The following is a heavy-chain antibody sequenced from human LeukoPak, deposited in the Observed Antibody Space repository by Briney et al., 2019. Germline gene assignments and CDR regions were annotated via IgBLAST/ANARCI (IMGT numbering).Heavy chain of an antibody. J-gene: IGHJ4*02. CDR2: ISCNSTYI. V-gene: IGHV3-21*01. D-gene: IGHD3-3*01. Sequence: PGGSLRLSCAASGFTFSDYIMNWVRQAPGKGLEWVASISCNSTYIHYADSVKGRFTISRDNARNSLFLQMNSLRAEDTAIYYCASDECYYFDFWGQGTQVTVSS. CDR1: GFTFSDYI. CDR3: ASDECYYFDF.